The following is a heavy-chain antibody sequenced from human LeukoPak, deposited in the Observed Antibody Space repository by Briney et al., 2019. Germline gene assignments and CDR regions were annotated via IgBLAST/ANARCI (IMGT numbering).Heavy chain of an antibody. Sequence: ASVKASCKASGYTFTSYDINWVRQATGQGLEWMGWMNSKSGNTGYAKKCQGRVTSTRHTSISTAYMELSSLRSEDTAEYYCARGQSRYSGSYYYVYWGQGTLVTVSS. V-gene: IGHV1-8*03. CDR1: GYTFTSYD. J-gene: IGHJ4*02. D-gene: IGHD1-26*01. CDR2: MNSKSGNT. CDR3: ARGQSRYSGSYYYVY.